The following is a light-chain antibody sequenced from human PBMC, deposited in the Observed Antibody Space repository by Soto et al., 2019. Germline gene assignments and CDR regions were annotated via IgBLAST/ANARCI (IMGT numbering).Light chain of an antibody. CDR3: HQYSTSPLT. Sequence: DIQMTQSPSTLSASVGDSVRITCRASQSIHIWLAWYQQKPGKAPKLLIYKASNLQNGVPSRFSGSGSGTEFTLTISSLQPDDFANYYCHQYSTSPLTFGGGTKVEIK. J-gene: IGKJ4*01. V-gene: IGKV1-5*03. CDR1: QSIHIW. CDR2: KAS.